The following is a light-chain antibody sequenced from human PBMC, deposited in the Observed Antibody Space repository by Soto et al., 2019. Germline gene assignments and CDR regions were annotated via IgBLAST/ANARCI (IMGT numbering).Light chain of an antibody. CDR3: NSYPTLSNRV. V-gene: IGLV2-14*01. J-gene: IGLJ6*01. CDR1: SSDIGAYNY. CDR2: EVT. Sequence: QSALTQPASVSGSPGQSITISCTGTSSDIGAYNYVSWYQQHPGKAPKLLIYEVTNRPSGVSDRFSGSKSGNTASLTISGLQAEDEANYYCNSYPTLSNRVFGTGTQLTVL.